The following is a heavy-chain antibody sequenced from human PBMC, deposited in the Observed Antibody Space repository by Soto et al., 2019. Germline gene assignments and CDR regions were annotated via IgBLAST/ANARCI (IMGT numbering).Heavy chain of an antibody. Sequence: ETLSLTCTVSGGSISSYYWSWIRRPPGKGLEWIGYIYYSGITNYNPSLKSRVTISVDTSKNQFSLKLSSVTAADTAVYYCARDRGIRFVDYWGQGTLVTVSS. J-gene: IGHJ4*02. D-gene: IGHD3-3*01. V-gene: IGHV4-59*01. CDR2: IYYSGIT. CDR3: ARDRGIRFVDY. CDR1: GGSISSYY.